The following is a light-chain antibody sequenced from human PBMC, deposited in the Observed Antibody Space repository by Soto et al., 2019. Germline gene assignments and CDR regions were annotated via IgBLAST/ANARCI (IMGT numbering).Light chain of an antibody. CDR2: GTS. CDR1: QSISSN. J-gene: IGKJ4*01. Sequence: EIVMTQSPATLSVSPGERATLFCRASQSISSNLAWYQQKAGQAPRLLIYGTSTRATGIPARFSGSGSGTAVTLTISSLQSEDFAVYDCQQYNNWPPLTFGRGTKVEIK. CDR3: QQYNNWPPLT. V-gene: IGKV3-15*01.